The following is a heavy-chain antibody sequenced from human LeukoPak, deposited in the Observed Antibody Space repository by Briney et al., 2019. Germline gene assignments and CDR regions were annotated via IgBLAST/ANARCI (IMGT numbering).Heavy chain of an antibody. J-gene: IGHJ4*02. CDR3: ARDRTVTTWGYYFDY. CDR2: ISDSGGST. V-gene: IGHV3-23*01. D-gene: IGHD4-11*01. Sequence: PGGSLRLSCAASGFSFSIYAMTWVRQAPGKGLEWVSSISDSGGSTYYADSVKGRFTISRDNAKNSLYLQMNSLRAEDTAVYYCARDRTVTTWGYYFDYWGQGTLVTVSS. CDR1: GFSFSIYA.